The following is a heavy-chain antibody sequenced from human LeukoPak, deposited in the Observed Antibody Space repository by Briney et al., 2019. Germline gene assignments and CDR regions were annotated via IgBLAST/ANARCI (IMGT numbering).Heavy chain of an antibody. CDR1: GYPFTGYY. CDR3: ARGMEPLNLYYMDV. J-gene: IGHJ6*03. D-gene: IGHD1-26*01. V-gene: IGHV1-2*02. CDR2: INPNSGGT. Sequence: ASVKVSCKASGYPFTGYYMHWVRQAPGQGLEWMEWINPNSGGTNYAQKFQGRVTVTRDTSISTAYMELSRLRSDDTDVYYCARGMEPLNLYYMDVWGKGTTVTVSS.